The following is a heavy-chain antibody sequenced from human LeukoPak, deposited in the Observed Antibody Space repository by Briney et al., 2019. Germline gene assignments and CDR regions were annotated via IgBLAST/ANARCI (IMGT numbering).Heavy chain of an antibody. CDR2: VHHSGTS. J-gene: IGHJ6*03. CDR3: ARGSYDFWSGYPPMDV. CDR1: GDSIRRYF. Sequence: SETLSLTCSVSGDSIRRYFWSWIRLSPGKGLEWIGYVHHSGTSRYKPSLESRVTMSLDTSENQFSLKLSSVTAADTAVYYCARGSYDFWSGYPPMDVWGKGTTVTVSS. D-gene: IGHD3-3*01. V-gene: IGHV4-59*01.